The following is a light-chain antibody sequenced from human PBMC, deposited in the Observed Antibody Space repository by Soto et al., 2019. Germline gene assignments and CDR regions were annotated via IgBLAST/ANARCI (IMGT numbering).Light chain of an antibody. V-gene: IGKV1-5*01. CDR2: HAS. J-gene: IGKJ1*01. CDR3: QQYNSYS. Sequence: IQMTQSPSTLPASVGGRVTITCRASQSISNWLAWYQKKPGTAPKVLIYHASNLQSGVPSRFSGTGSGTEFTLTIRSMQPDDFATYYCQQYNSYSFGQGTKVDIK. CDR1: QSISNW.